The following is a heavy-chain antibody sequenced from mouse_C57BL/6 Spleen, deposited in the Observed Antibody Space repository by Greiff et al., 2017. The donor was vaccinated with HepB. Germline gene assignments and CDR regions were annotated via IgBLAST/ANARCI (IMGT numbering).Heavy chain of an antibody. Sequence: VQLQQSGAELMKPGASVKLSCKATGYTFTGYWIEWVKQRPGHGLEWIGEILPGSGSTNYNEKFKGKATFTADTSSNTAYMQLSSLTTEDSAIYYCARSGGEFAAEVATDAMDYWGQGTSVTVSS. CDR2: ILPGSGST. D-gene: IGHD1-1*01. CDR3: ARSGGEFAAEVATDAMDY. CDR1: GYTFTGYW. J-gene: IGHJ4*01. V-gene: IGHV1-9*01.